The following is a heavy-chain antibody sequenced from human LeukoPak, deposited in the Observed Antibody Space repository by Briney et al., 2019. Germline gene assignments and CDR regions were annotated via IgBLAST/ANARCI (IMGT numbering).Heavy chain of an antibody. CDR3: ARDTLKKISSGDAFDI. V-gene: IGHV1-46*01. CDR2: INPSGGST. Sequence: ASVKVSCKASGYTLTSYYMHWVRQAPGQGLEWMGIINPSGGSTSYAQKFQGRVTMTRDTSTSTVYMELSSLRSEDTAVYYCARDTLKKISSGDAFDIWGQGTMVTVSS. J-gene: IGHJ3*02. CDR1: GYTLTSYY.